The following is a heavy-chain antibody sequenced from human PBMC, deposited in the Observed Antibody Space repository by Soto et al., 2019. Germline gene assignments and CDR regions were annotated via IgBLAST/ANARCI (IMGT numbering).Heavy chain of an antibody. V-gene: IGHV3-30-3*01. J-gene: IGHJ6*02. D-gene: IGHD1-1*01. Sequence: QVQLVESGGGVVQPGRSLRLSCAASGFTFSTYDMHWVRQAPGKGLEWVAVILYDGSKKDYADSVKGRFTISRDNSKNTLYLQMNSLRAEDTAVYYCARVNIAWNDVGAMDVWGQGTTVTVSS. CDR1: GFTFSTYD. CDR3: ARVNIAWNDVGAMDV. CDR2: ILYDGSKK.